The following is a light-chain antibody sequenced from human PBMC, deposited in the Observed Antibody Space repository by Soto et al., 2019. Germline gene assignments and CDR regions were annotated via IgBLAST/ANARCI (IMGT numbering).Light chain of an antibody. J-gene: IGLJ1*01. V-gene: IGLV1-40*01. Sequence: QSVLTQPPSVSGAPGQRVTISCTGSSSNIGAGYDVHWYQQLPGTAPKLLIYGNSNRPSGVPDRFSGSKSGTSASLAITGLQADYEADYYCQCYDSSRSGYVVGTGTKVPVL. CDR1: SSNIGAGYD. CDR2: GNS. CDR3: QCYDSSRSGYV.